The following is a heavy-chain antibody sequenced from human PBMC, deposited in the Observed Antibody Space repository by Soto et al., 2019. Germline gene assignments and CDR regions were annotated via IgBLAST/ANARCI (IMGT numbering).Heavy chain of an antibody. CDR1: GFTFSSYA. Sequence: GGSLRLSCAASGFTFSSYAMSWVRQAPGKGLEWVSAISGSGGSTYYADSVKGRFTISRDNSKNTLYLQMNSLRAEDTAVYYCAKDRLAYYGSGSYYYAYYYGMDVWGQGTTVTVSS. CDR2: ISGSGGST. D-gene: IGHD3-10*01. V-gene: IGHV3-23*01. J-gene: IGHJ6*02. CDR3: AKDRLAYYGSGSYYYAYYYGMDV.